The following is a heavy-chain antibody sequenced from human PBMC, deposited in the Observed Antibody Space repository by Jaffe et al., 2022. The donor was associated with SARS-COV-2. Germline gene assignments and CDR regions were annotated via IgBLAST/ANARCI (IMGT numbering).Heavy chain of an antibody. CDR3: AGLRMPGGAVEMDYYGMDV. CDR1: GYTFTGYY. CDR2: INPNSGGT. D-gene: IGHD1-26*01. J-gene: IGHJ6*02. V-gene: IGHV1-2*02. Sequence: QVQLVQSGAEVKKPGASVKVSCKASGYTFTGYYMHWVRQAPGQGLEWMGWINPNSGGTNYAQKFQGRVTMTRDTSISTAYMELSRLRSDDTAVYYCAGLRMPGGAVEMDYYGMDVWGQGTTVTVSS.